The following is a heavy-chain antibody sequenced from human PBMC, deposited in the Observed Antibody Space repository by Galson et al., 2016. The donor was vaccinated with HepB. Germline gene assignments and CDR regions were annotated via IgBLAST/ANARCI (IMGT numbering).Heavy chain of an antibody. J-gene: IGHJ4*02. D-gene: IGHD3-10*01. CDR2: INPSGGST. CDR3: ARDQHYYGSGSYPSRYFDY. Sequence: SVKVSCKASGYTFTSYYMHWVRQAPGQGLEWMGIINPSGGSTSYAQKFQGRVTMTRDTSTSTVYMELSSLRSEDTAVYYCARDQHYYGSGSYPSRYFDYWGQGTLVTVSS. CDR1: GYTFTSYY. V-gene: IGHV1-46*01.